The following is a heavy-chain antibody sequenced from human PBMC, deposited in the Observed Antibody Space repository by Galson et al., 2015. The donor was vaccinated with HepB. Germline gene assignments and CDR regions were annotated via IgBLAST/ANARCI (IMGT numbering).Heavy chain of an antibody. J-gene: IGHJ4*02. CDR3: AKGTTSIDY. Sequence: SLRLSCAASGFSVSNNYMNWVRQAPGKGLEWVSVIYNSGNTYYADSVRGRFTISRDNSNNMLYLQMNDLRAEDTAVYYCAKGTTSIDYWGQGTLVTVSS. D-gene: IGHD1-1*01. CDR2: IYNSGNT. CDR1: GFSVSNNY. V-gene: IGHV3-53*01.